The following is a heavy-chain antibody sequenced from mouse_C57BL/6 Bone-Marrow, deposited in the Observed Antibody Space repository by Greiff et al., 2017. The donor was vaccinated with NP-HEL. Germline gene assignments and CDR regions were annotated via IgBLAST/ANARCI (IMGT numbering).Heavy chain of an antibody. J-gene: IGHJ3*01. D-gene: IGHD2-2*01. V-gene: IGHV5-12*01. Sequence: DVKLVESGGGLVQPGGSLKLSCAASGFTFSDYYMYWVRQTPEKRLEWVAYISNGGGSTYYPATVKGRFTISRDNAKNTLYLQMSRLKSEDTAMYYCARPLWLRRGGAWFAYWGQGTLVTVSA. CDR3: ARPLWLRRGGAWFAY. CDR1: GFTFSDYY. CDR2: ISNGGGST.